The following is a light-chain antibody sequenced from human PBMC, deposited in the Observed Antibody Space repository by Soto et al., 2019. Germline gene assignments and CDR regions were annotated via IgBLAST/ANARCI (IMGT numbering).Light chain of an antibody. CDR2: DAS. J-gene: IGKJ4*01. CDR1: QSVSIY. Sequence: EIVLTQSPATLSLSPGERATLSCRASQSVSIYLAWYQQKPGQAPRLLIYDASNRATGIPARFSGSGSGTDFTLTISSLEPEDFALDYCQQRSNWPLTFGGGTKVEIK. V-gene: IGKV3-11*01. CDR3: QQRSNWPLT.